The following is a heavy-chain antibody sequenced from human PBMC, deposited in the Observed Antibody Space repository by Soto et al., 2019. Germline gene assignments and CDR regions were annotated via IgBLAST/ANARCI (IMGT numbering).Heavy chain of an antibody. Sequence: ASVKVSCKASGYTFSSFGIIWVRQAPGQGLEWMGWISAYNGNTNYAQKFQGRVTTTTDTSTSSAYMELRSLRSDDTAVYYCARPLDYYYYAMDAWGQGTTVTVSS. J-gene: IGHJ6*02. CDR2: ISAYNGNT. V-gene: IGHV1-18*01. CDR1: GYTFSSFG. CDR3: ARPLDYYYYAMDA.